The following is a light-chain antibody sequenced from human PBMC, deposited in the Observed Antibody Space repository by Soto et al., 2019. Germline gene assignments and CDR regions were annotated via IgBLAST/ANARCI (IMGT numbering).Light chain of an antibody. V-gene: IGKV3-20*01. J-gene: IGKJ1*01. Sequence: EIVSTPSPGTLSFAPVYRATLYYKASQSVPSSYLAWYQQKPGQAPRLLIYGASSRATGIPVRFSGSGSGTDFTLTISRLEPEDFAVYYCQRYGTSTTFGQGTKVDIK. CDR1: QSVPSSY. CDR2: GAS. CDR3: QRYGTSTT.